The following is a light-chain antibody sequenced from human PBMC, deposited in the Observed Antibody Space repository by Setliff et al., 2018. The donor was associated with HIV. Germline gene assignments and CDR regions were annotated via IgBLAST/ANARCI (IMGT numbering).Light chain of an antibody. CDR2: DVS. J-gene: IGLJ1*01. V-gene: IGLV2-14*03. CDR1: SSDIGGYNY. CDR3: SSYTSSSTLPFV. Sequence: QSALAQPASVSGSPGQSITIPCTGTSSDIGGYNYVSWYQQHPGKAPKLMIYDVSNRPSGVSNRFSGSKSGNTASLTISGLQAEDEADYYCSSYTSSSTLPFVFGTGTKVTVL.